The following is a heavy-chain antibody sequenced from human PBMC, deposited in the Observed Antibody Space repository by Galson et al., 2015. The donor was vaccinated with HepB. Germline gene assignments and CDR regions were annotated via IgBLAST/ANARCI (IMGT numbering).Heavy chain of an antibody. D-gene: IGHD3-22*01. J-gene: IGHJ4*02. CDR1: GFTFSSDW. Sequence: LRLSCAASGFTFSSDWMHWVRQAPGKGLVWLSRISGNGRATNYADSVKGRFTISRDNAKNTVFLQLSSLRAEDTAIYYCTRGPYDTYGLFEYWGQGALVTVSS. CDR2: ISGNGRAT. CDR3: TRGPYDTYGLFEY. V-gene: IGHV3-74*01.